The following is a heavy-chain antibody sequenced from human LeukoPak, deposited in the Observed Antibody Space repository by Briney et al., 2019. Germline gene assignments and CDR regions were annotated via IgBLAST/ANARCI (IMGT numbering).Heavy chain of an antibody. Sequence: ASVKVSCKASGYTFTSYGINWVRQATGQGLEWMGWMNPNSGNKGYAQKFQGRVTMTRNTSISTAYMELSSLRSEDTAVYYCARGIYYGGSYYYYYYMDVWGKGTTVTISS. J-gene: IGHJ6*03. D-gene: IGHD4-23*01. V-gene: IGHV1-8*02. CDR1: GYTFTSYG. CDR3: ARGIYYGGSYYYYYYMDV. CDR2: MNPNSGNK.